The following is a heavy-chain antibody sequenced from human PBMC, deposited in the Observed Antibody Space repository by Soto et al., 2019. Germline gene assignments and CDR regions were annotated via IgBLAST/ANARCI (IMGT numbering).Heavy chain of an antibody. Sequence: EVQLVESGGGLIQPGGSLRLSCVVSGFTVSSNYMSWVRQAPGKGLEWVSVIYSGGTIYYSDSVKGRFTISRDNSKNTLXLQMXXLXAXXTXXXXXARSIGYXXXLDYXG. J-gene: IGHJ4*01. CDR3: ARSIGYXXXLDY. V-gene: IGHV3-53*01. CDR1: GFTVSSNY. CDR2: IYSGGTI. D-gene: IGHD5-12*01.